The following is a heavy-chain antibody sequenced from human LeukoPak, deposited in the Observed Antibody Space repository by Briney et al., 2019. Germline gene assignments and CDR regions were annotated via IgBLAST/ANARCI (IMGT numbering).Heavy chain of an antibody. CDR2: IWYDGSNK. Sequence: PGGSLRLSCAASGFTFSSYGMHWVRQAPGKGLEWVAVIWYDGSNKYYADSVKGRFTISRDNSKNTLYLQMNSLRAEDTAVYYCARASPTNYDILTGYHYYFDYWGQGTLVTVSS. CDR1: GFTFSSYG. J-gene: IGHJ4*02. CDR3: ARASPTNYDILTGYHYYFDY. D-gene: IGHD3-9*01. V-gene: IGHV3-33*01.